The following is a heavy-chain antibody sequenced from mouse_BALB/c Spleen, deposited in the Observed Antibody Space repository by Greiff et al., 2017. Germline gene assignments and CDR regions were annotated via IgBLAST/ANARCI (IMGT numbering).Heavy chain of an antibody. Sequence: QVQLKESGPGLVQPSQSLSITCTVSGFSLTSYGVHWVRQSPGKGLEWLGVIWSGGSTDYNAAFISRLSISKDNSKSQVFFKMNSLQANDTAIYYCASYGPGFAYWGQGTLVTVSA. CDR3: ASYGPGFAY. J-gene: IGHJ3*01. V-gene: IGHV2-2*02. CDR2: IWSGGST. D-gene: IGHD1-1*02. CDR1: GFSLTSYG.